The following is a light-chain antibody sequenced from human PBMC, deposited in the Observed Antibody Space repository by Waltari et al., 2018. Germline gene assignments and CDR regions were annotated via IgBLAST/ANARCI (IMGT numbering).Light chain of an antibody. Sequence: EIVLTQSPGTLSLSPGERVTLSCRASQSVGRSLTWYQQKPGQAPRILIYDSSIRATGVPDRFSGSGSGTDFSLTISRLEPEDFAVYYCQEYVNVPATFGPGTKVEIK. V-gene: IGKV3-20*01. J-gene: IGKJ1*01. CDR2: DSS. CDR1: QSVGRS. CDR3: QEYVNVPAT.